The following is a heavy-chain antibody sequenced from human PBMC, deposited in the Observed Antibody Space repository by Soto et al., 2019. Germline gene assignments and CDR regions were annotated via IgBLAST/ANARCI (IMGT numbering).Heavy chain of an antibody. Sequence: SETLSLTCTVSGDSISSSSYYWDWIRQPPGKGLEWIGSIYYSGSTYYNPSLKSRVTISVETSKNQFSLKLSSVTAADTAVYYCARRYGSGFDYWGQGTLVTVSS. CDR1: GDSISSSSYY. CDR3: ARRYGSGFDY. CDR2: IYYSGST. D-gene: IGHD3-10*01. V-gene: IGHV4-39*01. J-gene: IGHJ4*02.